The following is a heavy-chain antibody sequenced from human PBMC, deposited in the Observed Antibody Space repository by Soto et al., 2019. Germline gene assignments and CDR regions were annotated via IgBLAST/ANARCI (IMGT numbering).Heavy chain of an antibody. CDR1: GFTFDSSW. D-gene: IGHD1-1*01. CDR3: TRWDYNSANAFHI. J-gene: IGHJ3*02. CDR2: INGDGTST. V-gene: IGHV3-74*01. Sequence: HPGGSLRLSCAASGFTFDSSWMHWVRQAAGKWLVWVSRINGDGTSTSYADSVKGRFTISRDNAKNTLYLQMDSLRVEDTAVYYCTRWDYNSANAFHIWGQGXMVTV.